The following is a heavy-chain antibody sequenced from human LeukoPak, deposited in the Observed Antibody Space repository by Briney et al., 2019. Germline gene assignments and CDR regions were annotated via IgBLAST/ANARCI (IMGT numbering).Heavy chain of an antibody. CDR1: GGSFSGYY. Sequence: DPSETLSLTCAVYGGSFSGYYWSWIRQPPGKGLEWIGEINHSGSTNYNPSLKSRVTISVDTSKSQFSLKLSSVTAADTAVYYCARRRYRYGLSINWFDPWGQGTLVTVSS. J-gene: IGHJ5*02. CDR3: ARRRYRYGLSINWFDP. D-gene: IGHD5-18*01. V-gene: IGHV4-34*01. CDR2: INHSGST.